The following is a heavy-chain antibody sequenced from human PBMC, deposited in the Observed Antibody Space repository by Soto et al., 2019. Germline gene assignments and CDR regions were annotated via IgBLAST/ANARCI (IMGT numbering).Heavy chain of an antibody. J-gene: IGHJ6*02. CDR3: ARSRRGAYSSGWYSPSGYYNYGIDV. CDR2: IYPGDSDT. Sequence: PGESLKISCKASGYSFTTYWIGWVRQMPGKGLEWMGIIYPGDSDTKYSPSLQGQVGISADTSISTAYLQWTSLKASDTAMYYCARSRRGAYSSGWYSPSGYYNYGIDVWGQGTKVTVS. V-gene: IGHV5-51*01. D-gene: IGHD6-19*01. CDR1: GYSFTTYW.